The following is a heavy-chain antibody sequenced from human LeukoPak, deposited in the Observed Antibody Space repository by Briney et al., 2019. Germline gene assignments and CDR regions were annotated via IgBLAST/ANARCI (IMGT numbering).Heavy chain of an antibody. CDR2: INGHNGHT. J-gene: IGHJ4*02. Sequence: ASVKVSCKASGYTFTNYGISWVRQAPGQGLEWMGWINGHNGHTSYAQKFQGRVTTTRDTSTSTVYMELSSLRSEDTAVYYCARINSYGSFDYWGQGTLVTVSS. D-gene: IGHD5-18*01. CDR3: ARINSYGSFDY. CDR1: GYTFTNYG. V-gene: IGHV1-18*01.